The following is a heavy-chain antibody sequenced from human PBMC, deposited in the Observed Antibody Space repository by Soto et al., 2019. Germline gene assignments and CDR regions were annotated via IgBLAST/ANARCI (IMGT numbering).Heavy chain of an antibody. D-gene: IGHD2-2*01. CDR1: GFTFSSYA. Sequence: GGSLRLSCAASGFTFSSYAMSWVRQAPGKGLEWVSAISGSGGSTYYADSVKGRFTISRDNSKNTLYLQMNSLRAEDTAVYYCAKDINTGSSVVPARMDYWGQRTPVTVSS. V-gene: IGHV3-23*01. J-gene: IGHJ4*02. CDR2: ISGSGGST. CDR3: AKDINTGSSVVPARMDY.